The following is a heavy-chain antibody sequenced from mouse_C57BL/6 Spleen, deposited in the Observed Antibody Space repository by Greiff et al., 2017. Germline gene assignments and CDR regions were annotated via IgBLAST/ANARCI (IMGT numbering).Heavy chain of an antibody. CDR3: ARGLTYYGSSVYYAMDY. V-gene: IGHV1-55*01. D-gene: IGHD1-1*01. CDR1: GYTFTSYW. CDR2: IYPGSGST. Sequence: VQLQQPGAELVKPGASVKMSCKASGYTFTSYWITWVKQRPGQGLEWIGDIYPGSGSTNYNEKFKTKATLTVDTASSTTYMPLSSLTSEDSAVYYCARGLTYYGSSVYYAMDYWGQGTSVTVSS. J-gene: IGHJ4*01.